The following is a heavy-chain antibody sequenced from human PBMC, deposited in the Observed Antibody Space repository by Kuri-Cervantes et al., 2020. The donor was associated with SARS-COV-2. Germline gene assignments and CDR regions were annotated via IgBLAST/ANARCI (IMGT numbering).Heavy chain of an antibody. CDR3: ARLDYSSPSRIYVFDS. CDR2: INHSGST. J-gene: IGHJ4*02. V-gene: IGHV4-34*01. D-gene: IGHD6-6*01. CDR1: GGSFSGYY. Sequence: SQTLSLTCAVYGGSFSGYYWSWIRQPPGKGLEWIGEINHSGSTNYNPSLKSRVTVSVDTSKNQFSLRLSSVTAADTAVYFCARLDYSSPSRIYVFDSWGQGSLVTVSS.